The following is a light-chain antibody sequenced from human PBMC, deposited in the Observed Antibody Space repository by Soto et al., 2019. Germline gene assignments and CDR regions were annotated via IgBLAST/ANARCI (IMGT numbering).Light chain of an antibody. J-gene: IGLJ1*01. CDR2: EVS. CDR1: SSDVGAYDY. Sequence: QSALTQPASVSGSPGQSITISCTGTSSDVGAYDYVSWYQQHPDKAPKLMIYEVSNRPSGVSNRFSGSKSVNTATLTISGLQAYDGADYYRRSYTSSSPRVFGTGTKVTGL. V-gene: IGLV2-14*03. CDR3: RSYTSSSPRV.